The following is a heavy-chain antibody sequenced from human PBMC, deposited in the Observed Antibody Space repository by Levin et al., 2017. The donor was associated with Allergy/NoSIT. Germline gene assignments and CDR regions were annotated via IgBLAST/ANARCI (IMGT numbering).Heavy chain of an antibody. D-gene: IGHD1/OR15-1a*01. J-gene: IGHJ4*02. V-gene: IGHV3-72*01. CDR3: TKENNGSPEY. Sequence: SCAASGLTFSNPYMNWVRQAPGKGLEWVGRIRNRAASYTTEYAASVKGRFTVSRDDSQSSLYLQMNSLKTEDRAVYYCTKENNGSPEYWGQGTLVTVSS. CDR1: GLTFSNPY. CDR2: IRNRAASYTT.